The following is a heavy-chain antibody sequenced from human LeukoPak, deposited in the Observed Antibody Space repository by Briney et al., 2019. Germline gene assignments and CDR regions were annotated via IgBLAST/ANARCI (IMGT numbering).Heavy chain of an antibody. D-gene: IGHD6-13*01. V-gene: IGHV3-30*03. Sequence: GGSLRLSCGASGFTFSSYGMHWVRQAPSKGLEWVAVISYDGSNKYYADSVKGRFTISRDNSKNTLYLQMNSLRAEDTAVYYCARVAAAEESYYYFYMDVWGKGTTVTVSS. CDR2: ISYDGSNK. J-gene: IGHJ6*03. CDR1: GFTFSSYG. CDR3: ARVAAAEESYYYFYMDV.